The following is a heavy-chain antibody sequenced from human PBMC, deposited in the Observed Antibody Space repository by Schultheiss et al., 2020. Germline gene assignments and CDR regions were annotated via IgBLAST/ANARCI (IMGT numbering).Heavy chain of an antibody. CDR1: GGSISSSSYY. CDR3: ARGAAGKKLDY. V-gene: IGHV4-39*01. J-gene: IGHJ4*02. D-gene: IGHD6-13*01. Sequence: GSLRLSCTVSGGSISSSSYYWGWIRQPPGKGLEWIGSIYYSGSTYYNPSLKSRVTISVDTSKNQFSLKLSSVTAADTAVYYCARGAAGKKLDYWGQGTLVTVSS. CDR2: IYYSGST.